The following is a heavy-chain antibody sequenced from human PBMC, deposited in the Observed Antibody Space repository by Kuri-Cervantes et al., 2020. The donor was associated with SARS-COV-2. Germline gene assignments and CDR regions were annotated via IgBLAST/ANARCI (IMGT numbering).Heavy chain of an antibody. D-gene: IGHD2-2*02. CDR3: ASQGFEYQLLYGVNFDY. CDR2: INPNSGGT. J-gene: IGHJ4*02. CDR1: GYTFTGYY. Sequence: ASVKVSYKASGYTFTGYYMHWVRQAPGQGLEWMGWINPNSGGTNYAQKFQGRVTMTRDTSISTAYMELSRLRSDDTAVYYCASQGFEYQLLYGVNFDYWGQGTLVTVSS. V-gene: IGHV1-2*02.